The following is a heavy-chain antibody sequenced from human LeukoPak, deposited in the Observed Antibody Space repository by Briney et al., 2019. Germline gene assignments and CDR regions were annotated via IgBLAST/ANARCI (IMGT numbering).Heavy chain of an antibody. V-gene: IGHV4-59*01. D-gene: IGHD1-26*01. CDR1: GGSISTYY. J-gene: IGHJ3*02. Sequence: PSETLSLTCTVSGGSISTYYWSWLRQPPGEGLEWIGSIYYSGTTNSNPSLKRRATISVDTSKNHLSLKVSSVTAADTAVYYCARGASGTLYDAFDIWGQGTMVTVSS. CDR2: IYYSGTT. CDR3: ARGASGTLYDAFDI.